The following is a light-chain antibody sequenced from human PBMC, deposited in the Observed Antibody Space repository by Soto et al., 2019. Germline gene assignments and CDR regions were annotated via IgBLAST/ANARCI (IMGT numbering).Light chain of an antibody. CDR1: QTISSH. V-gene: IGKV3-15*01. CDR2: GAS. Sequence: ETVMPQSPVTLSVSPGERATLSCRASQTISSHLVWYQQKPGQPPRLLIYGASTRATGIPARFSGSGSGTEFALTISSLQSEDFAVYYCQQYNNWLLTFGGGTRVEIK. J-gene: IGKJ4*01. CDR3: QQYNNWLLT.